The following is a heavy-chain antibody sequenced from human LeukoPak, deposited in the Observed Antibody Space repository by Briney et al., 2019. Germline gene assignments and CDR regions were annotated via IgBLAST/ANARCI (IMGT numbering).Heavy chain of an antibody. CDR1: GFTFSSYSM. V-gene: IGHV4-4*02. J-gene: IGHJ4*02. Sequence: PGGSLRLSCAASGFTFSSYSMNWVRQPPGKGLEWIGEIYHSGSTNYNPSLKSRVTISVDKSKNQFSLKLSSVTAADTAVYYCARDRYDSSGSYGYWGQGTLVTVSS. CDR3: ARDRYDSSGSYGY. CDR2: IYHSGST. D-gene: IGHD3-22*01.